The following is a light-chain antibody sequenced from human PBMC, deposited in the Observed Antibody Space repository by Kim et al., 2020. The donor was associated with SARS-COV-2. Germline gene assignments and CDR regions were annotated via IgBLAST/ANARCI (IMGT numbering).Light chain of an antibody. CDR1: SNNVGNLG. J-gene: IGLJ3*02. CDR3: SSWDSSLSEWV. Sequence: QAGLTQPPSVSKALRQTATLTCTGNSNNVGNLGAAWLQQHQGHPPKLLSYRNNNRPSGISDRLSASRSGNTASLTITGLQPEDEADYYCSSWDSSLSEWVFGGGTQLTVL. CDR2: RNN. V-gene: IGLV10-54*01.